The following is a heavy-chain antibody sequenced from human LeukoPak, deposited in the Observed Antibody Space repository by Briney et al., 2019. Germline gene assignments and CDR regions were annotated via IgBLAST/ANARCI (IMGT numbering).Heavy chain of an antibody. Sequence: ASVKVSCKASGGTFSSYAISWVRQAPGQGLEWMGGIIPIFGTANYAQKFQGRVTITADESTSTAYMELSSLRSEDTAVYYCARASLHWYDSSGYSHWFDPWGQGTLVTVSS. CDR3: ARASLHWYDSSGYSHWFDP. V-gene: IGHV1-69*13. J-gene: IGHJ5*02. CDR2: IIPIFGTA. CDR1: GGTFSSYA. D-gene: IGHD3-22*01.